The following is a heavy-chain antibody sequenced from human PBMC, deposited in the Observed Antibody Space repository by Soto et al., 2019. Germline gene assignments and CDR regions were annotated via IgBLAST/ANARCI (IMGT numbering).Heavy chain of an antibody. CDR3: ARDRPLDWNDQNYFDY. D-gene: IGHD1-1*01. V-gene: IGHV4-30-4*01. Sequence: SETLSLTCTVSGGSISSGDYYWRWIRQPPGKGLEWIGYIYYSGSTYYNPSLKSRVTISVDTSKNQFSLKLSSVTAADTAVYYCARDRPLDWNDQNYFDYWGQGTQVTVSS. J-gene: IGHJ4*02. CDR2: IYYSGST. CDR1: GGSISSGDYY.